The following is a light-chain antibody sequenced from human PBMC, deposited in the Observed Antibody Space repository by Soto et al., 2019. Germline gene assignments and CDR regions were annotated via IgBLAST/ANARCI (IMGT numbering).Light chain of an antibody. CDR3: QQYNNWPRT. CDR1: QSINNK. Sequence: EIVLTQSPGTLSLSPGERAILSYRASQSINNKVAWYQQKPGQAPRLLIYGASTRATGISARFSGSGSGTEFTLTISSLQSEDFAVYYCQQYNNWPRTFGQGTKVGIK. V-gene: IGKV3-15*01. CDR2: GAS. J-gene: IGKJ1*01.